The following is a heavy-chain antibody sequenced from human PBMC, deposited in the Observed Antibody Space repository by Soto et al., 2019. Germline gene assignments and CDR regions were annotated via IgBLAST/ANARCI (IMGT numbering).Heavy chain of an antibody. Sequence: PSETLSLTCTVSVDSASSYCRSWVRQTAGKGREWIGRMYTTGTTNYNPSLKSRVIISIDTSKRQFSLKLSSVTAADTAVYYCVQQTKPEMTRGCFGPWGQGTLVTVSS. CDR3: VQQTKPEMTRGCFGP. CDR1: VDSASSYC. V-gene: IGHV4-4*07. J-gene: IGHJ5*02. CDR2: MYTTGTT.